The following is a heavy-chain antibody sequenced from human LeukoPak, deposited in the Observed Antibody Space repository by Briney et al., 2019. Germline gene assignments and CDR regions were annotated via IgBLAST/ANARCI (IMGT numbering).Heavy chain of an antibody. CDR1: GFTFDDYA. CDR2: ISGSGGST. Sequence: GGSLRLSCAASGFTFDDYAMSWVRQAPGKGLEWVSAISGSGGSTYYADSVKGRFTISRDNSKNTLYLQMNSLRAEDTAVYYCAKDSLPFVSGWYYWGQGTLVTVSS. D-gene: IGHD6-19*01. CDR3: AKDSLPFVSGWYY. J-gene: IGHJ4*02. V-gene: IGHV3-23*01.